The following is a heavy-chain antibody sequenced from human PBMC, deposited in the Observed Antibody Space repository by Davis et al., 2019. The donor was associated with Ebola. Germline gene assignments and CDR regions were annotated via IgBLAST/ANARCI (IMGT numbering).Heavy chain of an antibody. D-gene: IGHD5-18*01. J-gene: IGHJ6*03. CDR2: ISYDGSNK. V-gene: IGHV3-30-3*01. CDR3: ARDGGDTAMVNGNYYYYYMDV. CDR1: GFTFSSYA. Sequence: GESLKISCAASGFTFSSYAMHWVRQAPGKGLEWVAVISYDGSNKYYADSVKGRFTISRDNSKNTLYLQMNSLRAEDTAVYYCARDGGDTAMVNGNYYYYYMDVWGKGTTVTVSS.